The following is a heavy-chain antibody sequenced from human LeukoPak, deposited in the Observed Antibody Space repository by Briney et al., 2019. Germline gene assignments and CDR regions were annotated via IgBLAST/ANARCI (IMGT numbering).Heavy chain of an antibody. J-gene: IGHJ4*02. CDR1: GFTFSSYD. Sequence: AGGSLRLSCAASGFTFSSYDMHWVRQATGKGLEWVSAIGTAGDTYYPGSVKGRFTISSENAKNSLYLQMNSLRAGDTAVYYCARGGQQLGEFDCWGQGTLVTVSS. CDR2: IGTAGDT. CDR3: ARGGQQLGEFDC. D-gene: IGHD6-13*01. V-gene: IGHV3-13*01.